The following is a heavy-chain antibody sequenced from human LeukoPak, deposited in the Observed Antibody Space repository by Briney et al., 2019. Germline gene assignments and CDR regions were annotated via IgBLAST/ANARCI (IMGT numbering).Heavy chain of an antibody. J-gene: IGHJ4*02. CDR3: ARDLESMVRGVIGY. Sequence: ASVTVSCTASGYTFTSYGISWVRQAPGQGLEWMGWISAYNGNTNYAQKLQGRVTMTTDTSTSTAYMELRSLRSDDTAVYYCARDLESMVRGVIGYWGQGTLVTVSS. CDR1: GYTFTSYG. CDR2: ISAYNGNT. D-gene: IGHD3-10*01. V-gene: IGHV1-18*01.